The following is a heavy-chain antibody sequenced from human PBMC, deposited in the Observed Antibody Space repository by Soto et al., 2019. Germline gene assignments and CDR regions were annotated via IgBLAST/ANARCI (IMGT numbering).Heavy chain of an antibody. Sequence: EVQLLESGGGLVQPGGSLRLSCAASGLTFSNYAMTWVRQGPGKGLEWVSAISGSGHNTYYADSVKGRFTVSRDNSKSTLYLQMNSLRADDTAVYYCAKDDYGAEDWREFDYWGQGTLVTVSS. CDR1: GLTFSNYA. D-gene: IGHD4-17*01. V-gene: IGHV3-23*01. J-gene: IGHJ4*02. CDR3: AKDDYGAEDWREFDY. CDR2: ISGSGHNT.